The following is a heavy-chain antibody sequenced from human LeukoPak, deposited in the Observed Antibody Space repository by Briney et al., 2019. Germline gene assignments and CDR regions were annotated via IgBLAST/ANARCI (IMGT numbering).Heavy chain of an antibody. Sequence: GGSLRLSCAASGFTFSNHWMSWVRQAPGKGLEWVANIRQDGNEKYYVGSVKGRLTISRDDAKNSLFLLMDSLRAEDTAVYYCASYSLYGDYHYFDQWGQGTLVIVSS. CDR2: IRQDGNEK. J-gene: IGHJ4*01. D-gene: IGHD4-11*01. V-gene: IGHV3-7*03. CDR3: ASYSLYGDYHYFDQ. CDR1: GFTFSNHW.